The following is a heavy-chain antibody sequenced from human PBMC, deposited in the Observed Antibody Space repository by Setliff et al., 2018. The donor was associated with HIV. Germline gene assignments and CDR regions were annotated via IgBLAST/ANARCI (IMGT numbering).Heavy chain of an antibody. CDR3: ARDLYYYGSGSPNYYYYYGMDV. CDR2: INPSGGST. V-gene: IGHV1-46*01. D-gene: IGHD3-10*01. CDR1: GYTFTSYY. J-gene: IGHJ6*02. Sequence: ASVKVSCKASGYTFTSYYMHWVRQAPGQGLEWMGIINPSGGSTSCAQKFQGRVTMTRDTSTSTVYMELSSLRSEDTAVYYCARDLYYYGSGSPNYYYYYGMDVWGQGTTVTVSS.